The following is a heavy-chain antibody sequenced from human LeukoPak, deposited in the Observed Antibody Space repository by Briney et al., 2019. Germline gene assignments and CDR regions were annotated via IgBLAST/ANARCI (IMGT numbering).Heavy chain of an antibody. CDR3: AKDQTIFGVVTDY. CDR1: GFSFSAYG. J-gene: IGHJ4*02. CDR2: IRYDGSNK. D-gene: IGHD3-3*01. Sequence: PGGSLRLSCAASGFSFSAYGTHWVRLAPGKGLEWVAFIRYDGSNKYYADSVKGRFTIYRDNSKNTLYLQMNSLRAEDTAVYYCAKDQTIFGVVTDYWGQGTLVTVSS. V-gene: IGHV3-30*02.